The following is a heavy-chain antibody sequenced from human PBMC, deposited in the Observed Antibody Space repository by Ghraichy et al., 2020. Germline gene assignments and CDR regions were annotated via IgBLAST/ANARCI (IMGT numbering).Heavy chain of an antibody. CDR3: ARDTMVRGSWYYYYMDV. D-gene: IGHD3-10*01. CDR2: TRNKANSYTT. CDR1: GFTFSDHY. J-gene: IGHJ6*03. Sequence: LSLTCAASGFTFSDHYMDWVRQAPGKGLEWVGRTRNKANSYTTEYAASVKGRFTISRDDSKNSLYLQMNSLKTEDTAVYYCARDTMVRGSWYYYYMDVWGKGTTVTVSS. V-gene: IGHV3-72*01.